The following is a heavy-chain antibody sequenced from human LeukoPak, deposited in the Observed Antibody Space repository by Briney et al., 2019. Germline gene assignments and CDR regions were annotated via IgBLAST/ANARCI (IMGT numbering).Heavy chain of an antibody. Sequence: PGGCLRLSCAASPFTFRTYWMSGVRQATGKGVEWVAMIKPDGREKYYVDSVQGLFTISKHNAKNLLYLQMTSLRAEDTAVYYCTREASGDASSGPRMDVWGQGTTVTDS. J-gene: IGHJ6*02. D-gene: IGHD1-26*01. CDR3: TREASGDASSGPRMDV. CDR1: PFTFRTYW. V-gene: IGHV3-7*05. CDR2: IKPDGREK.